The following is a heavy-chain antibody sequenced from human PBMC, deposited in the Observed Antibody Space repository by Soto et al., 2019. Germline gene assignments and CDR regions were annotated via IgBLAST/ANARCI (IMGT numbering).Heavy chain of an antibody. CDR2: FYYSGTT. CDR3: AKCVRDDVRCSDLDH. D-gene: IGHD3-10*02. CDR1: GDSITASDSN. Sequence: PSETLSLNCTVSGDSITASDSNWAWIRQPPGKGLEWIGTFYYSGTTSQNPPLRSRITISGDTSRNQFSLNLRSVTAADSGVYYCAKCVRDDVRCSDLDHWGQGTLVTVSS. J-gene: IGHJ4*02. V-gene: IGHV4-39*01.